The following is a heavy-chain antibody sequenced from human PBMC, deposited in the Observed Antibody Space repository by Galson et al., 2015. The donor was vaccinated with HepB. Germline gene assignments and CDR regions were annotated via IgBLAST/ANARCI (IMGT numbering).Heavy chain of an antibody. CDR3: TTILKGGGNSAYYYYYMDV. J-gene: IGHJ6*03. V-gene: IGHV3-15*01. Sequence: SLRLSCAASGFTFSNAWMSWVRQAPGKGLEWVGRIKSKTDGGTTDYAAPVKGRFTISRDDSKNTLYLQMNSLKTEDTAVYYCTTILKGGGNSAYYYYYMDVWGRGTTVTVSS. CDR2: IKSKTDGGTT. CDR1: GFTFSNAW. D-gene: IGHD4-23*01.